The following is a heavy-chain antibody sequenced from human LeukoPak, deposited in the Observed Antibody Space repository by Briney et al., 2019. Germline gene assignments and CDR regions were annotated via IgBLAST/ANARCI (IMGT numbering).Heavy chain of an antibody. CDR3: AKQSYARSLGE. CDR1: GFPFSDFS. CDR2: TNSGGTST. J-gene: IGHJ4*02. Sequence: SGGSLRLSCATFGFPFSDFSMSWVRQAPGKGLEWISTTNSGGTSTYYAESVKGRFTISRDNSKNTLYLQMSSLRVEDTAVYYCAKQSYARSLGEGGPGTLVSVSS. V-gene: IGHV3-23*01. D-gene: IGHD2-8*01.